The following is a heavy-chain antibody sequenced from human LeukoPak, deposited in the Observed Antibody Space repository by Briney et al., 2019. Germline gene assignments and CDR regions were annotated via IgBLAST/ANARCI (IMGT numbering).Heavy chain of an antibody. D-gene: IGHD3-22*01. Sequence: ASETLSLTCTVSGGSISSGGYYWSWIRQHPGKGLEWIGYIYYSGSTYYNPSLKSRVTISVDTSKNQFSLKLSSVTAADTAVYYCARARNYDSRGNGNWFDPWGQGTLVTVSS. CDR1: GGSISSGGYY. CDR2: IYYSGST. J-gene: IGHJ5*02. CDR3: ARARNYDSRGNGNWFDP. V-gene: IGHV4-31*03.